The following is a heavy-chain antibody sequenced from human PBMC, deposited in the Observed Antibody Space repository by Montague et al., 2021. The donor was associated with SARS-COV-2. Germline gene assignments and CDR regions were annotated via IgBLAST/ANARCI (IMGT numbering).Heavy chain of an antibody. CDR2: VHYNGST. CDR3: TRHVHMTWPEPSPGFDY. Sequence: SETLSLTCTVSGDSISSSSYNWGWIRQPPGKGLERIGSVHYNGSTYYNPSLKSRVTIYVDTSKNQISLRLSSVTAADTAVYYSTRHVHMTWPEPSPGFDYWGQGTLVTVSS. D-gene: IGHD1-1*01. CDR1: GDSISSSSYN. J-gene: IGHJ4*02. V-gene: IGHV4-39*01.